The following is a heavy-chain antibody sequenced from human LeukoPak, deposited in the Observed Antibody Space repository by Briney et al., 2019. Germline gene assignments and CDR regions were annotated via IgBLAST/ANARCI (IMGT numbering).Heavy chain of an antibody. D-gene: IGHD3-9*01. CDR3: AKVTLYDILTGYDYFDY. Sequence: GGSLRLSCAASGFTFSSYAMSWVRQAPGKGLEWVSAISGSGVSTYYADSVKGRFTISRDNSKNTLYLQMNSLRAEDTAVYYCAKVTLYDILTGYDYFDYWGQGTLVTVSS. J-gene: IGHJ4*02. V-gene: IGHV3-23*01. CDR2: ISGSGVST. CDR1: GFTFSSYA.